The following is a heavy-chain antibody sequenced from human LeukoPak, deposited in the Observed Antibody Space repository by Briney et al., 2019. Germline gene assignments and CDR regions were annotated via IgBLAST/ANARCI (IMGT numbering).Heavy chain of an antibody. J-gene: IGHJ4*02. CDR3: ARGQSKYY. Sequence: PSETLSLTCAVYGGSFSGYYWSWIRQPPGKGLEWIGEINHSGSTNYNPSLKSRVTISVDTSKDQFSLKLSSVTAADTAVYYCARGQSKYYWGQGTLVTVSS. CDR2: INHSGST. CDR1: GGSFSGYY. D-gene: IGHD5/OR15-5a*01. V-gene: IGHV4-34*01.